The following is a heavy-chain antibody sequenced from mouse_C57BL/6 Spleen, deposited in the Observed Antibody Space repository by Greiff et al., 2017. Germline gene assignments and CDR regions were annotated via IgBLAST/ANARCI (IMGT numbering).Heavy chain of an antibody. CDR1: GFSFNTYA. CDR3: VRQYSNYVFDY. V-gene: IGHV10-1*01. Sequence: EVQLVESGGGLVQPKGSLKLSCAASGFSFNTYAMNWVRQAPGKGLEWVAGIGSKSNNYATYYADSVKDRFTISRDVSESMLYLQMNNLKTEDTAMYYCVRQYSNYVFDYWGQGTTLTVSS. J-gene: IGHJ2*01. D-gene: IGHD2-5*01. CDR2: IGSKSNNYAT.